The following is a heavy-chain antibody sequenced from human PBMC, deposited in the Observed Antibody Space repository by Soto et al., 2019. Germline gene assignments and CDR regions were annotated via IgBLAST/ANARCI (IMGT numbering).Heavy chain of an antibody. CDR1: GFKFRNYG. J-gene: IGHJ3*01. V-gene: IGHV3-33*01. D-gene: IGHD3-16*01. CDR3: ATNSWGDHANAFDA. Sequence: QVQLVESGGGVVHAGRSLRLSCVASGFKFRNYGMHCVHQAPGKGPEWVAVIWYEGSNKKYVVSVNGRLTIARDNSKKTLYLQMSGLRTEDTAVYYCATNSWGDHANAFDAWGQGTMVIVSS. CDR2: IWYEGSNK.